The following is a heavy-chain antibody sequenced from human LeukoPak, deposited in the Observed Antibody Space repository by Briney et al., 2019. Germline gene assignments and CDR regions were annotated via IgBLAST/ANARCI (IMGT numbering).Heavy chain of an antibody. J-gene: IGHJ2*01. Sequence: MPSETLSLTCVVSAGSFSGDSWSWIRQAPGKGLEWIGEVTRTGSTNYHPSLKSRVLISVDTSKSQFSLKVNSVTAADTGVYYCARGDGVIGAIGIGSWYFDLWGRGTLVAVSS. D-gene: IGHD2/OR15-2a*01. CDR1: AGSFSGDS. CDR2: VTRTGST. CDR3: ARGDGVIGAIGIGSWYFDL. V-gene: IGHV4-34*01.